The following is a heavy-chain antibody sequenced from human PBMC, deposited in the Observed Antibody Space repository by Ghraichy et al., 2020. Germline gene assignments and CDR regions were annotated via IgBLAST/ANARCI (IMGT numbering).Heavy chain of an antibody. CDR3: ARDKHDSSGYWSYGLDV. CDR2: ISSSSSTI. D-gene: IGHD3-22*01. V-gene: IGHV3-48*01. CDR1: GFTFSSYS. J-gene: IGHJ6*02. Sequence: GESLNISCAASGFTFSSYSMNWVRQAPGKGLEWVSYISSSSSTIYYADSVKGRFTISRDNAKNSLYLQMNSLRAEDTAVYYCARDKHDSSGYWSYGLDVWGQGTTVTVSS.